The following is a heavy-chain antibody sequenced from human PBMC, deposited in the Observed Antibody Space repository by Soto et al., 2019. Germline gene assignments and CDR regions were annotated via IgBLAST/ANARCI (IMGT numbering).Heavy chain of an antibody. CDR2: IFSNDEK. J-gene: IGHJ6*02. D-gene: IGHD7-27*01. CDR1: GFSLSNARMG. Sequence: QVTLKESGPVLVKPTETLTLTCTVSGFSLSNARMGVSWILQPPGKALEWLAHIFSNDEKSYSTSLKSRLTISKDTSKSQVVLTMTNMYPVDTATYYCARIWGPYYYYGMDVWGQGTTVTVSS. V-gene: IGHV2-26*01. CDR3: ARIWGPYYYYGMDV.